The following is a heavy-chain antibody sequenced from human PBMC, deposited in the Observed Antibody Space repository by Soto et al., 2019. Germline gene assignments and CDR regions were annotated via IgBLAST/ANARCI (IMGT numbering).Heavy chain of an antibody. D-gene: IGHD3-3*01. J-gene: IGHJ3*02. V-gene: IGHV1-18*04. CDR1: RYTFTNYY. Sequence: ASVKVSCKASRYTFTNYYIHWVRQAPGQGLEWMGWISAYNGNTNYAQKLQGRVTMTTDTSTSTAYMELRSLRSDDTAVYYCARDRYDFWSGLGDAFDIWGQGTMVTVSS. CDR2: ISAYNGNT. CDR3: ARDRYDFWSGLGDAFDI.